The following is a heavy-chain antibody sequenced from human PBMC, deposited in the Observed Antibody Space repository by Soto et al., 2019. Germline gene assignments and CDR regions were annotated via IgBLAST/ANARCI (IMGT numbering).Heavy chain of an antibody. J-gene: IGHJ4*02. Sequence: GASVKVSCKASGYTFTSYGISWVRQAPGQGLEWMGWISAYNGNTNYAQKLQGRVTMTTDTSTSTAYMELRSLRSDDTAVYYCARDDIVLMVYDHTYYFDYWGQGTLVTVSS. CDR1: GYTFTSYG. CDR2: ISAYNGNT. V-gene: IGHV1-18*01. D-gene: IGHD2-8*01. CDR3: ARDDIVLMVYDHTYYFDY.